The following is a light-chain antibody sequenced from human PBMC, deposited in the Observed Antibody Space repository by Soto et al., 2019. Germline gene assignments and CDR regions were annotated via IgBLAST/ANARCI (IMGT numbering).Light chain of an antibody. CDR1: QSISSW. Sequence: DIQMTQSPSTLSASVGDRATITCRASQSISSWLVWYQQQPGKAPKLLIYKASILKSAVPSRFSGSGSRTEFPLTISLLHADDFATYYCQQYNTPWTFGQGTKVEIK. CDR3: QQYNTPWT. CDR2: KAS. J-gene: IGKJ1*01. V-gene: IGKV1-5*03.